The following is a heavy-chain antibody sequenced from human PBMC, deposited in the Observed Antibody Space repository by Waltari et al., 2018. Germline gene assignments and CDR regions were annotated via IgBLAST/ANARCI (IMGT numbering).Heavy chain of an antibody. CDR2: IYTSGST. J-gene: IGHJ4*03. D-gene: IGHD2-15*01. V-gene: IGHV4-61*09. CDR3: ARGYGGNADY. Sequence: QVQLQESGPGLVKPSQTLSLTCTVSGGSISSGSYYWSWIRQPAGKGLEWIGYIYTSGSTNYNPSLKSRVTISVDTSKNQFSLKLSSVTAADTAVYYCARGYGGNADYWGQGTTVTVSS. CDR1: GGSISSGSYY.